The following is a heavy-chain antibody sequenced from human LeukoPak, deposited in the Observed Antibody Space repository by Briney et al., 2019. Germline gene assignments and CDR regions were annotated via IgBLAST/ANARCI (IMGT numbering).Heavy chain of an antibody. Sequence: SETLSLTCTVSGASITNSYWNWVRQPPGKGLEWIGYIYSSGNTNYNPSLKSRVTISVDTSKNQFSLKLSSVTAADTAVYYCARHSYYGSGRLGFDYWGQGTLVTVSS. CDR3: ARHSYYGSGRLGFDY. D-gene: IGHD3-10*01. V-gene: IGHV4-59*08. CDR2: IYSSGNT. J-gene: IGHJ4*02. CDR1: GASITNSY.